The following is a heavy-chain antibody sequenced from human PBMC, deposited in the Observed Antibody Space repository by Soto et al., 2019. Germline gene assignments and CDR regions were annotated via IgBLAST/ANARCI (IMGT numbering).Heavy chain of an antibody. J-gene: IGHJ6*04. V-gene: IGHV3-30*18. Sequence: QVQLVESGGGVVQPGRSLRLSCAASGFTFSSYGMHWVRQAPGKGLEWVAVISYDGSNKYYADSVKGRFTISRDNSKNTLYLQINSLKAENTAVYYCAKDQDIVVVPAAVGYYYGMDVWGEGTTVTVSA. D-gene: IGHD2-2*01. CDR2: ISYDGSNK. CDR3: AKDQDIVVVPAAVGYYYGMDV. CDR1: GFTFSSYG.